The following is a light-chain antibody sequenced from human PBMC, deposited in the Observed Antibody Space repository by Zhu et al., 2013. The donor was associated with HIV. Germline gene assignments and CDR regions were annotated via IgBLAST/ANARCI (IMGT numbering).Light chain of an antibody. Sequence: DTVLTQSPGTLSLSPGQSATLSCRASQPVYSNYLSWYQQRPGQAPRLLVFRASNRATDIPDRFSGSGSGTDFTLTISGVEPEDFAKYYCQQYNSYPWTFGQGTKVEIK. CDR1: QPVYSNY. CDR3: QQYNSYPWT. J-gene: IGKJ1*01. V-gene: IGKV3-20*01. CDR2: RAS.